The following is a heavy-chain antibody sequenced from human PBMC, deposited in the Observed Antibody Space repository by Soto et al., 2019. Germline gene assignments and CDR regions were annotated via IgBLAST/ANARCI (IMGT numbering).Heavy chain of an antibody. CDR3: ARDRTIFGVLGAFDI. Sequence: GASVKVSCKASGYTFTSYYMHWVRQAPGQGLEWMGIINPSGGSTSYAQKFQGRVTMTRDTSTSTVYMELSSLRPEDTAVYYCARDRTIFGVLGAFDIWGQGTMVTVSS. D-gene: IGHD3-3*01. V-gene: IGHV1-46*03. J-gene: IGHJ3*02. CDR1: GYTFTSYY. CDR2: INPSGGST.